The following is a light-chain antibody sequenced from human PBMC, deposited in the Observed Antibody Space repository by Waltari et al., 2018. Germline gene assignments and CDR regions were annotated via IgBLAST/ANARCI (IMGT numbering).Light chain of an antibody. V-gene: IGLV1-44*01. CDR2: SNN. CDR3: AAWDDSLNAL. CDR1: SANIGSHT. Sequence: QSVLTQPPSASGTPGQRVTISCSGSSANIGSHTVNWYQQLPGTAPKLLIYSNNHPPSGVPDRFSGSKSGTSASLAISGLQSEDEADYYCAAWDDSLNALFGGGTKLTVL. J-gene: IGLJ2*01.